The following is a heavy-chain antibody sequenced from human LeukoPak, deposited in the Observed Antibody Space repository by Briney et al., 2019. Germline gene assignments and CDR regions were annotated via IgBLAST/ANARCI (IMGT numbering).Heavy chain of an antibody. CDR3: ARDLSDYYGSGSYRPIDAFDI. CDR2: MSFSGSP. Sequence: ETLSLTCAVWVGSFRGCYWSCVRGPPGKGREGGVDMSFSGSPNYIASLKTRVTISIDTSKNQFYLKLSPVTAADTAVYYCARDLSDYYGSGSYRPIDAFDIWGQGTMVTVSS. D-gene: IGHD3-10*01. V-gene: IGHV4-34*01. CDR1: VGSFRGCY. J-gene: IGHJ3*02.